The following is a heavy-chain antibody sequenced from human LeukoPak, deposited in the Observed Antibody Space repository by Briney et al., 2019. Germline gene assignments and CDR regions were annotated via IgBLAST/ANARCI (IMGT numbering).Heavy chain of an antibody. CDR1: GFTFSSYS. J-gene: IGHJ4*02. CDR2: ISSSSITI. D-gene: IGHD6-13*01. CDR3: ARDFDAAAGTWYTFDY. Sequence: PGGPLRLSCAASGFTFSSYSMNWVRQAPGKGLEWVSYISSSSITIYNAESLKGRFTISRDNAKNSLYLQMNSLRAEDTAVYYCARDFDAAAGTWYTFDYWGQGTLVTVSS. V-gene: IGHV3-48*04.